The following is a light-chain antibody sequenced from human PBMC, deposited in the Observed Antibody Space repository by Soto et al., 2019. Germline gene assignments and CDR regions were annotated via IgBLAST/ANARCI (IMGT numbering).Light chain of an antibody. CDR3: SSYTISSTYV. J-gene: IGLJ1*01. CDR1: SSDVGGYNY. V-gene: IGLV2-14*01. CDR2: EVS. Sequence: QSALAQPASVSGSPGQSITISCTGTSSDVGGYNYASWYQQHPGKAPKLMIFEVSNRPSGVSNRFSGSKSGNTASLTISGLQAEDEADYYCSSYTISSTYVFGTGTKAPS.